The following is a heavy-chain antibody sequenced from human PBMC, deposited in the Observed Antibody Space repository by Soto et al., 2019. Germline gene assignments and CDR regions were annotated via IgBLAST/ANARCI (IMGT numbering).Heavy chain of an antibody. V-gene: IGHV3-74*01. CDR2: INSDGSST. CDR3: ARFPRRGGYVNYFDY. CDR1: GFTFSSYW. Sequence: EVQLVESGGGLVQPGGSLRLSCAASGFTFSSYWMHWVRQAPGKGLVWVSRINSDGSSTSYADSVKGRFTISRDNAKNTLYLQMNRLRAEDTAVYYCARFPRRGGYVNYFDYWGQGTLVTVSS. D-gene: IGHD5-12*01. J-gene: IGHJ4*02.